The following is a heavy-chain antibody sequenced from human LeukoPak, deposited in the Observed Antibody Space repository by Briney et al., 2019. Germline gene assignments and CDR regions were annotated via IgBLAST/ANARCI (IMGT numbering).Heavy chain of an antibody. V-gene: IGHV3-30*18. Sequence: GGSLRLSCAASGFTSSSYGMHWVRQAPGKGLEWEAFISYDGSNRYYVDSVKGRFAISRDNSKNTLYLQMNSLRPEDTAVYYCAKVRGPGEVSGWYYFDSWGQGTLVTVSS. CDR2: ISYDGSNR. CDR1: GFTSSSYG. CDR3: AKVRGPGEVSGWYYFDS. D-gene: IGHD6-19*01. J-gene: IGHJ4*02.